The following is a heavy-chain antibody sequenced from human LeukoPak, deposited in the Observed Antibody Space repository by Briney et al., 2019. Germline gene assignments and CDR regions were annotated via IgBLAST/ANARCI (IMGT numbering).Heavy chain of an antibody. CDR3: ARAIIAAAGTGWFDP. J-gene: IGHJ5*02. CDR2: ISSSSSYI. V-gene: IGHV3-21*01. CDR1: GFTFSNYA. Sequence: GGSLRLSCAASGFTFSNYAMSWVRQAPGKGLEWVSSISSSSSYIYYADSVKGRFTISRDNAKNSLYLQMNSLRAEDTAVYYCARAIIAAAGTGWFDPWGQGTLVTVSS. D-gene: IGHD6-13*01.